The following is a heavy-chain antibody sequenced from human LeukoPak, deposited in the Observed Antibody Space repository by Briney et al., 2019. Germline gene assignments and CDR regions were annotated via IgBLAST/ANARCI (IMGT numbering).Heavy chain of an antibody. CDR3: ARKGIIAVAGFDP. D-gene: IGHD6-19*01. Sequence: PSETLSLTCAVYGGSFSGYYWSWIRQPPAKGLEWIGEINHSGSTNYNPSLKSRVTISVDTSKNQFSLKLSSVTAADTAVYYCARKGIIAVAGFDPWGQGTLVTVSS. V-gene: IGHV4-34*01. J-gene: IGHJ5*02. CDR1: GGSFSGYY. CDR2: INHSGST.